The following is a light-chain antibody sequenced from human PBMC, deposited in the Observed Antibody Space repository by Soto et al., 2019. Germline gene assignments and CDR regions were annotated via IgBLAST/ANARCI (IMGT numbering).Light chain of an antibody. J-gene: IGKJ1*01. CDR1: QSINTY. V-gene: IGKV1-39*01. CDR3: QQTYSTPPT. Sequence: DIQMTQSPSSLSASVGDRVTITCRASQSINTYLNWYRQKAGLAPKLLIYAASSLQSGVPSRFSGSGSGTDFTLTISSLQPEDFATYYCQQTYSTPPTFGQGTKVDIK. CDR2: AAS.